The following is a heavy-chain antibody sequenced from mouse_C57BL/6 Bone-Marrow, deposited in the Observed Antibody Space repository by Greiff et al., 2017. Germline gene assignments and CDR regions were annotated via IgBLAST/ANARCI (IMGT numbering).Heavy chain of an antibody. Sequence: QVQLQQPGAELVMPGASVKLSCKASGYTFTSYWMHWVKQRPGQGLEWIGEIDPSDSYTNYNQKFKGKSTLTVDKSSSTAYMQLSSLTSEDSAVYYCARGRIYYDYDDAMDYWGQGTSVTVSS. CDR3: ARGRIYYDYDDAMDY. CDR2: IDPSDSYT. CDR1: GYTFTSYW. V-gene: IGHV1-69*01. J-gene: IGHJ4*01. D-gene: IGHD2-4*01.